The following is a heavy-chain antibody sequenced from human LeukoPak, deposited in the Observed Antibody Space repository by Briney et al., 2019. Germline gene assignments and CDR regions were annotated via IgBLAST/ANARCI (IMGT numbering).Heavy chain of an antibody. D-gene: IGHD1-26*01. CDR2: IYYSGST. V-gene: IGHV4-59*01. CDR1: GGSISSYY. Sequence: SETLSLTCTVSGGSISSYYWSWIRQPPGKGLEWIWYIYYSGSTNYNPSLKSRVTISVDTSKNQFSLKLSSVTAADTAVYYCARRGNSGSYYYYDMDVWGQGTTVTVSS. CDR3: ARRGNSGSYYYYDMDV. J-gene: IGHJ6*02.